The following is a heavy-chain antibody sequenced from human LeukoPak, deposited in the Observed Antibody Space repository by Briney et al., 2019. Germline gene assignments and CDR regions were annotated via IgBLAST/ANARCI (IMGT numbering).Heavy chain of an antibody. V-gene: IGHV3-11*04. Sequence: GGSLRLSCAASGFTFSDYYMSWIRQAPGKGLEWVSYISSSGSTIYYADSVKGRFTISRDNAKNTLYLQMNSLRAEDTAVYYCARNQYYYGSGSTPFDYWGQGTLVTVSS. J-gene: IGHJ4*02. CDR2: ISSSGSTI. CDR1: GFTFSDYY. CDR3: ARNQYYYGSGSTPFDY. D-gene: IGHD3-10*01.